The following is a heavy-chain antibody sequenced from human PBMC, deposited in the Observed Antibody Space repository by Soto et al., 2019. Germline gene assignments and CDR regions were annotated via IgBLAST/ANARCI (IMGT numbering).Heavy chain of an antibody. D-gene: IGHD1-26*01. CDR1: GYTFTSYG. CDR3: ATGWSGAITDKLWAFDI. Sequence: ASVKVSCKASGYTFTSYGISWVRQAPGQGLEWMGWISAYNGNTNYAQKLQGRVTMTEDTSTDTAYMELSSLRSEDTAVFYCATGWSGAITDKLWAFDIWGQGTMVTVSS. CDR2: ISAYNGNT. V-gene: IGHV1-18*01. J-gene: IGHJ3*02.